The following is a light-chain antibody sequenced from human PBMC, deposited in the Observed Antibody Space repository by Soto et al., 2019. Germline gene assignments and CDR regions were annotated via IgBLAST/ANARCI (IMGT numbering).Light chain of an antibody. CDR2: DAS. Sequence: EIVLTQSPATLSLSPGERATLSCRASQSVSTYLAWYQQKPGQAPRLLIYDASNRATGIPARFSGSGSGTDFTLTISSLEPEDFAVYYCQQYNGYPWKCGQGTKGDIK. V-gene: IGKV3-11*01. CDR1: QSVSTY. J-gene: IGKJ1*01. CDR3: QQYNGYPWK.